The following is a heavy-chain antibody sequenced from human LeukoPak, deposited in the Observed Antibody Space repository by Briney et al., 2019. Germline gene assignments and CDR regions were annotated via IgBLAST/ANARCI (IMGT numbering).Heavy chain of an antibody. CDR1: GFTYSDYF. Sequence: GGSLRLSCAASGFTYSDYFMSWIRQAPGKGLEWLSYMSTSGSTIYYADSVKGRFTISRDNAKNSLYLQMNSLRAEDTAMYYCAREMDYYDSRPIDYWGQGTLVTVSS. CDR2: MSTSGSTI. V-gene: IGHV3-11*04. CDR3: AREMDYYDSRPIDY. J-gene: IGHJ4*02. D-gene: IGHD3-22*01.